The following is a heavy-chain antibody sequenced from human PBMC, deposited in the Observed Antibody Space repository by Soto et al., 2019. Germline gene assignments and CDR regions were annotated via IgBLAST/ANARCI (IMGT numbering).Heavy chain of an antibody. Sequence: ASVKVSCKTSAYSFTSYGFTWVRQAPGEGLEWMGWISADNGHTNYAQKFQGRVTMTKDTSTRTAYMDLRSMRSDDTAFFYCASVDVWGTYFVDYYGLGVWGQGTRFTVSS. CDR2: ISADNGHT. D-gene: IGHD3-16*01. CDR1: AYSFTSYG. CDR3: ASVDVWGTYFVDYYGLGV. V-gene: IGHV1-18*01. J-gene: IGHJ6*02.